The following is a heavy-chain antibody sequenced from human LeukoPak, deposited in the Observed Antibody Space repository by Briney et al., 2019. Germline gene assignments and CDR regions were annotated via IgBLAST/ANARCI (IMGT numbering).Heavy chain of an antibody. CDR3: AKDREQRATAIDY. D-gene: IGHD6-25*01. Sequence: PGGSLRLSCAASGFTFSSYGMHWVRQAPGKGLEWVAFIRYDGSSKYYADSVKGRFTISRDNSKNTLYLQMNSLRAEDTAVYYCAKDREQRATAIDYWGQGALVTVSS. CDR2: IRYDGSSK. J-gene: IGHJ4*02. V-gene: IGHV3-30*02. CDR1: GFTFSSYG.